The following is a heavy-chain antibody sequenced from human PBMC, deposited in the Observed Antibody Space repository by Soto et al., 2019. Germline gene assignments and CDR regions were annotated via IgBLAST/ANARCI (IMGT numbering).Heavy chain of an antibody. V-gene: IGHV3-48*03. D-gene: IGHD1-26*01. J-gene: IGHJ2*01. Sequence: PGGSLRLSCADSGFTFSRYEMNWVRQAPGKGLEWVSYISSSSSTLYYADSVKGRFTISRDNAKNSLYLQMNSLRAEDTAVYYCERGRSGSYFWYFDLWGRGTLVTVSS. CDR2: ISSSSSTL. CDR1: GFTFSRYE. CDR3: ERGRSGSYFWYFDL.